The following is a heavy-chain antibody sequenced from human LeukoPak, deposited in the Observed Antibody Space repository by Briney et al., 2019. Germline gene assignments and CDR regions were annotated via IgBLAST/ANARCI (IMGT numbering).Heavy chain of an antibody. D-gene: IGHD6-19*01. V-gene: IGHV4-59*08. CDR3: AIGPGYSSGWYLY. CDR2: IYYSGST. CDR1: GGSISSYY. J-gene: IGHJ4*02. Sequence: PSETLSLTCTVSGGSISSYYWSWIRQPPGKGLEWIGYIYYSGSTNYNPSLKSRVTISVDTSKNEFSLKLRSVTATDTAVYYCAIGPGYSSGWYLYWGQGTLVTVSS.